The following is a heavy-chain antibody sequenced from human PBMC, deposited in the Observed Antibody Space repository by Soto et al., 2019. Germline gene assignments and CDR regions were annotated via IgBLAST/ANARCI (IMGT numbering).Heavy chain of an antibody. CDR1: GYTFTGHY. J-gene: IGHJ4*02. Sequence: ASVKVSCKASGYTFTGHYIHWVRQAPGQGPEWMGEIGPANGDTGYGQKFQGRVTMTRDTSITTVYMELNNLRLDDTAIYYCGRGRSGQLVVFYWGQGTPVTVSP. V-gene: IGHV1-2*02. CDR2: IGPANGDT. CDR3: GRGRSGQLVVFY. D-gene: IGHD1-26*01.